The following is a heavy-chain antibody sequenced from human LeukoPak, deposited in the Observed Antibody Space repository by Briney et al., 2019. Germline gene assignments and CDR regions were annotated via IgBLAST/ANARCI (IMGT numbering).Heavy chain of an antibody. D-gene: IGHD2-2*01. Sequence: TGGSLRLSCAASGFTFSSYAMSWVRQAPGKGLEWVSAVSGSGISTYYADSVKGRFTISRDNSKNTLHPQMNSLRVEDTAVYYCAAIYCSSSSCYAFDYWGQGTLVTVPS. CDR3: AAIYCSSSSCYAFDY. CDR2: VSGSGIST. CDR1: GFTFSSYA. J-gene: IGHJ4*02. V-gene: IGHV3-23*01.